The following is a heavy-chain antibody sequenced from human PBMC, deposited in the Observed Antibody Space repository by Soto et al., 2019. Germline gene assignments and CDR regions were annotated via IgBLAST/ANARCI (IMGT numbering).Heavy chain of an antibody. CDR1: GFTFSSYS. D-gene: IGHD3-9*01. Sequence: GGSLRLSCAASGFTFSSYSMNWVRQAPGKGLEWVSSISSSSSYIYYADSVKGRFTISRDNAKNSLYLQMNSLRAEDTAVYYCARDVGNVLRYFDWLSTHDAFDIWGQGTMVTVSS. J-gene: IGHJ3*02. V-gene: IGHV3-21*01. CDR2: ISSSSSYI. CDR3: ARDVGNVLRYFDWLSTHDAFDI.